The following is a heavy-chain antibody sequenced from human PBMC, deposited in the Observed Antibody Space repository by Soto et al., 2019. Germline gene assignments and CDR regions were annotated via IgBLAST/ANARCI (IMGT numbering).Heavy chain of an antibody. D-gene: IGHD3-22*01. J-gene: IGHJ5*02. CDR2: FYHSGST. CDR1: GGSFSGYY. V-gene: IGHV4-38-2*01. CDR3: ARVLHYYDSSGPSNWFDP. Sequence: PSETLSLTCAVYGGSFSGYYWGWIRQPPGKGLEWIGSFYHSGSTYYNPSLKSRVTISVDTSKNQFSLKLSSVTAADTAVYYCARVLHYYDSSGPSNWFDPWGQGTLVTVSS.